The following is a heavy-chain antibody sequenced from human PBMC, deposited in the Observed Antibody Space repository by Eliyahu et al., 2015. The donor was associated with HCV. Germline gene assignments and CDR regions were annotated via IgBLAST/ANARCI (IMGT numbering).Heavy chain of an antibody. CDR1: GGVISGFY. D-gene: IGHD5-24*01. Sequence: QVQLQESGPGVVKPSETLSLTCSVSGGVISGFYWSWIRQPPGKGLEWIGYVYYNGNTKYNPSLKSRATMTVDMSTKKFSLSLSSVTAADTAVYYCARLGYIRAGSSNVFDYWGQGSLVTVSS. J-gene: IGHJ4*02. CDR2: VYYNGNT. CDR3: ARLGYIRAGSSNVFDY. V-gene: IGHV4-59*01.